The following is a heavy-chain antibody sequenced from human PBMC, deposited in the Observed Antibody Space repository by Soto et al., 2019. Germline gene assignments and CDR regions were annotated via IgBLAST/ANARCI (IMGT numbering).Heavy chain of an antibody. D-gene: IGHD1-26*01. CDR1: GFTFSSYE. CDR2: ISSSGTTV. V-gene: IGHV3-48*03. CDR3: ARDESRSYSLGY. J-gene: IGHJ4*02. Sequence: GGSLRLSCAASGFTFSSYEMNWVRQAPGKGLEWVSYISSSGTTVHYADSVKGRFTISRDNAKNSFYLQMNSLRAEDTAIYYCARDESRSYSLGYWGQGTLVTVSS.